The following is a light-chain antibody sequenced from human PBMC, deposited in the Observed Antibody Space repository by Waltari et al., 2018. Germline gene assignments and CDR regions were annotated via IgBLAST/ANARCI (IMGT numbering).Light chain of an antibody. CDR3: CSYAGRYTFV. CDR2: EAS. CDR1: ISDGGGYHD. Sequence: QSALTQPRSVSGSPGQSVTISCTATISDGGGYHDVPWSKQTPGKAPTLLIYEASNRPSGVPDRLSGSKSGNTASLTISGLQAEDEADYYCCSYAGRYTFVFGTGTKVTVL. J-gene: IGLJ1*01. V-gene: IGLV2-11*01.